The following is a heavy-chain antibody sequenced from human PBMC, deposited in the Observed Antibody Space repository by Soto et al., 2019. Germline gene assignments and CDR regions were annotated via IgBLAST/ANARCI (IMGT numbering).Heavy chain of an antibody. CDR1: GFTFSSYA. D-gene: IGHD2-15*01. J-gene: IGHJ5*02. V-gene: IGHV3-30-3*01. CDR3: AREYCSGGSCYSREVQVESRDWFDP. Sequence: QVQLVESGGGVVQPGRSLRLSCAASGFTFSSYAMHWVRQAPGKGLEWVAVISYDGSNKYYADSVKGRFTISRDNSKNTLYLQMNSRRAEDTAVYYCAREYCSGGSCYSREVQVESRDWFDPWGQGTLVTVSS. CDR2: ISYDGSNK.